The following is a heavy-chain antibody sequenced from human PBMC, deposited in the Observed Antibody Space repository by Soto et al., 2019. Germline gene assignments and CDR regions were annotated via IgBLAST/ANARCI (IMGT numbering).Heavy chain of an antibody. J-gene: IGHJ3*02. CDR3: AREERRPEIYRMIVVVSGAFDI. V-gene: IGHV1-69*13. D-gene: IGHD3-22*01. Sequence: ASVKVSCKASGGTFSSYAISWVRQAPGQGLEWMGGIIPIFGTANYAQKFQGRVTITADESTSTAYMELSSLRSENTAVYYCAREERRPEIYRMIVVVSGAFDIWGQGTMVTVSS. CDR2: IIPIFGTA. CDR1: GGTFSSYA.